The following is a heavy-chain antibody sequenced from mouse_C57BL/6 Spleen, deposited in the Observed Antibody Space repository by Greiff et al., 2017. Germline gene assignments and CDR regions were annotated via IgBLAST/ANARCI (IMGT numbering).Heavy chain of an antibody. V-gene: IGHV5-4*03. CDR1: GFTFSSYA. Sequence: EVMLVESGGGLVKPGGSLKLSCAASGFTFSSYAMSWVRQTPEKRLEWVATISDGGSYTYYPDNVKGRFTISRDNAKNNLYLQMSHLKSEDTAMYYCARGGTRPSYAMDYWGQGTSVTVSS. CDR2: ISDGGSYT. J-gene: IGHJ4*01. CDR3: ARGGTRPSYAMDY. D-gene: IGHD2-14*01.